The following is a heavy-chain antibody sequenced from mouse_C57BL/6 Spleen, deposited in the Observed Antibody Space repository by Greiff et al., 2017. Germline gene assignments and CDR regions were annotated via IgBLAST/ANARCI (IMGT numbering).Heavy chain of an antibody. D-gene: IGHD2-4*01. Sequence: VQLQQSGAELVRPGTSVKVSCKASGYAFTNYLIEWVKQRPGQGLEWIGVINPGSGGTNYNEKFKGKATLTADKSSSTAYMQLSSLTSEDSAVYFCARRDYLMYYFDYWGQGTTLTVSS. CDR3: ARRDYLMYYFDY. J-gene: IGHJ2*01. CDR2: INPGSGGT. V-gene: IGHV1-54*01. CDR1: GYAFTNYL.